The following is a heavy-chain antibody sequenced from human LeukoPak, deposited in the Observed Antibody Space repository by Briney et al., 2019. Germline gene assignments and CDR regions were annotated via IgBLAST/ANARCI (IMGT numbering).Heavy chain of an antibody. CDR1: GFTFSSNY. Sequence: GGSLRLSCAASGFTFSSNYMSWVRQAPGKGLEGVSVIYSGGTTYYTDSVKCTFTISRDNSKNTLYLQMNSLRAEDTAVYYCARIGYDSSGYYFDYWGQGTLVTVSS. J-gene: IGHJ4*02. V-gene: IGHV3-66*01. D-gene: IGHD3-22*01. CDR2: IYSGGTT. CDR3: ARIGYDSSGYYFDY.